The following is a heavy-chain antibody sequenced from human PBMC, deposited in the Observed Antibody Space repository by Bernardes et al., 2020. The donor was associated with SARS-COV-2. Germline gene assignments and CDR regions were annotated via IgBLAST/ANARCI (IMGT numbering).Heavy chain of an antibody. CDR2: INWNGGST. CDR1: GLFAGNNY. J-gene: IGHJ6*02. Sequence: GGSLRLSCAASGLFAGNNYMSWVRQAPGKGLEWVSGINWNGGSTGYEDSVKGRFIISRDNAKNSLYLQMNSLRAEDTALYYCARTRRGSGSYEYYYGIDVWGQGTTVTVSS. V-gene: IGHV3-20*04. D-gene: IGHD3-10*01. CDR3: ARTRRGSGSYEYYYGIDV.